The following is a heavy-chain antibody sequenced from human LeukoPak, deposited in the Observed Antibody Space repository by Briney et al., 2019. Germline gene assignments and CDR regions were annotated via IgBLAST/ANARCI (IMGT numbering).Heavy chain of an antibody. J-gene: IGHJ4*02. Sequence: PGGSLRLSCAASGFTVSNNYMSWVRQAPGKGLEWVSGISVSGGGTYYADSVKGRFTISRDNSKNTLYLQMSSLRAEDTAVYYCAPRRETYSFFDYWGQGTLVTVSS. CDR2: ISVSGGGT. CDR3: APRRETYSFFDY. V-gene: IGHV3-23*01. D-gene: IGHD5-24*01. CDR1: GFTVSNNY.